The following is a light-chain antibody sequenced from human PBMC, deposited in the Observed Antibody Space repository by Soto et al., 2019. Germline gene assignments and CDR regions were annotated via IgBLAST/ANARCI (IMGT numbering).Light chain of an antibody. J-gene: IGKJ2*01. CDR2: GAS. Sequence: EVVMTQSPATLSVSPGERATLSCRAGQSVSSNLAWYQQKPGQAPRLLIFGASTGATGIPARFSGSESGTEFTLTISSLQSEDFAVYYCQQYNNWPPYTFGQGTKLEIK. V-gene: IGKV3-15*01. CDR1: QSVSSN. CDR3: QQYNNWPPYT.